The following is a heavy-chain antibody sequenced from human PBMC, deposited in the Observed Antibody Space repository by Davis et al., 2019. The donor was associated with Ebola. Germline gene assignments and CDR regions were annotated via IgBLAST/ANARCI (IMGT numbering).Heavy chain of an antibody. CDR2: ISWNSGSI. Sequence: PGGSLRLSCAASGFTFDDYAMHWVRQAPGKGLEWVSGISWNSGSIGYADSVKGRFTISRGNAKNSLYLQMNSLRTEDTALYYCVKDYSGWYEFFFDFWGQGALVTVSS. CDR1: GFTFDDYA. J-gene: IGHJ4*02. V-gene: IGHV3-9*01. CDR3: VKDYSGWYEFFFDF. D-gene: IGHD6-19*01.